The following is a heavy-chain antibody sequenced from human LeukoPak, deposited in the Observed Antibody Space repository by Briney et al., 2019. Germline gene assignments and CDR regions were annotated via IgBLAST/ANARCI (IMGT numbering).Heavy chain of an antibody. V-gene: IGHV4-39*07. CDR3: ASQQWLARYAFDY. CDR1: GGSISSSSYY. Sequence: SETLSLTCTVSGGSISSSSYYWGWIRQPPGKGLEWIGSIYYSGSTYYNPSLKSRVTISVDTSKNQFSLKLSSVTAADTAVYYCASQQWLARYAFDYWGQGTLVTVSS. D-gene: IGHD6-19*01. CDR2: IYYSGST. J-gene: IGHJ4*02.